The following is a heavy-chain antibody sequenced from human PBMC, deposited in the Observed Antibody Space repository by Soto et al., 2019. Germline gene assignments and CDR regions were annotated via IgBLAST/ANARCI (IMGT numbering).Heavy chain of an antibody. Sequence: SETLSLTCTVSGGSISSYYWGWIRQPPGKGLEWIGYIYYSGSTNYNPSLKSRVTISVDTSKNQFSLKLSSVTAADTAVYYCARVLVDTAMVDGSVYFDYWGQGTLVTVSS. J-gene: IGHJ4*02. V-gene: IGHV4-59*01. CDR2: IYYSGST. CDR1: GGSISSYY. D-gene: IGHD5-18*01. CDR3: ARVLVDTAMVDGSVYFDY.